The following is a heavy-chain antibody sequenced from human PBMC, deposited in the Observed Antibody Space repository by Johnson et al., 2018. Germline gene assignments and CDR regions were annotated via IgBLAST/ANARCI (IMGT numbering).Heavy chain of an antibody. CDR1: GGSISSYY. CDR2: IYDSGIA. Sequence: QVQLQESGPGLVKPSETLSLTCTVSGGSISSYYWSWIRQPPGKRLEWIGYIYDSGIASYNPPLKSRVTISADTSKNHFTLKLRSVTAADTAVYYCARGSHYFDYWGQGTLVTVSS. J-gene: IGHJ4*02. CDR3: ARGSHYFDY. V-gene: IGHV4-59*01.